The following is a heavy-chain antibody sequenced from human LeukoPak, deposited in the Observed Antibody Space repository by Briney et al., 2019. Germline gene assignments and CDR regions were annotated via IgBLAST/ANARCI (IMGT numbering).Heavy chain of an antibody. V-gene: IGHV4-34*01. D-gene: IGHD6-6*01. CDR2: TNHSGST. J-gene: IGHJ4*02. CDR3: ARGRGYSSSSYYFDY. Sequence: SETLSLTCAVYGGSFSGYYWSWIRQPPGKGLEWIGETNHSGSTNYNPSLKSRVTISVDTSKNQFSLKLSSVTAADTAVYYCARGRGYSSSSYYFDYWGQGTLVTVSS. CDR1: GGSFSGYY.